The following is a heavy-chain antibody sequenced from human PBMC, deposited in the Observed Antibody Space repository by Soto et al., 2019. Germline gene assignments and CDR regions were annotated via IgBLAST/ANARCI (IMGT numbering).Heavy chain of an antibody. J-gene: IGHJ5*02. CDR1: GGTFSSYA. V-gene: IGHV1-69*13. Sequence: GASVKVSCKASGGTFSSYAISWVRQAPGQGLEWMGGIIPIFGTANYAQKFQGRVTITADESTSTAYMELSSLRSEDTAVYYCALTYYYGSGSYNEWFDPWRQGTLVTVSS. CDR2: IIPIFGTA. D-gene: IGHD3-10*01. CDR3: ALTYYYGSGSYNEWFDP.